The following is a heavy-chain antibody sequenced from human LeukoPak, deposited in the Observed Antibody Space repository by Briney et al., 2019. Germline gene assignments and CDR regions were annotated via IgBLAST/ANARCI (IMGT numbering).Heavy chain of an antibody. Sequence: GGSLRLSCAASGFTFSDYYMSWIRQAPGKGLEWISYISYNGRTIHYADSVKGRFIISRDNTKKSLYLQMNSLRVEDTAVYYCARAAGWLDPWGRGALVTVPS. D-gene: IGHD6-13*01. V-gene: IGHV3-11*01. J-gene: IGHJ5*01. CDR2: ISYNGRTI. CDR3: ARAAGWLDP. CDR1: GFTFSDYY.